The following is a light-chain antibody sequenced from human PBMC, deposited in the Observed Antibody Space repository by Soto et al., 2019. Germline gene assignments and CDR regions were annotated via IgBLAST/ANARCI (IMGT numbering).Light chain of an antibody. CDR2: AVS. CDR3: QQLKSYPQST. J-gene: IGKJ4*01. Sequence: IQLTQSPSFLSASVGDRVGITCRASQGISSYLAWYQQKPGKAPKLLIYAVSTLQSGVPSRFSGTESGTEFTLTISSLQPEDFATYYCQQLKSYPQSTFGGGTKVEIK. V-gene: IGKV1-9*01. CDR1: QGISSY.